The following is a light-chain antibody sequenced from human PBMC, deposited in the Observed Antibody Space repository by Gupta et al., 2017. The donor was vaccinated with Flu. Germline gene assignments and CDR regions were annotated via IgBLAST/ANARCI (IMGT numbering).Light chain of an antibody. CDR1: QGISTW. J-gene: IGKJ4*01. V-gene: IGKV1-12*01. Sequence: DIQMTQSPSSVSASVGDRVTITCRASQGISTWLAWYQQRPGKAPTLLIYAASTLQTAVPSRFSGSGSGTDFTLTTSSLQPEDFAAYYCQQSNRFPPLTFGGGTRVEI. CDR2: AAS. CDR3: QQSNRFPPLT.